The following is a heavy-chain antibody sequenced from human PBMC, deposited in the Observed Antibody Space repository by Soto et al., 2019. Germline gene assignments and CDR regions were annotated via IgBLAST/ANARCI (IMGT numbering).Heavy chain of an antibody. J-gene: IGHJ5*02. D-gene: IGHD1-26*01. V-gene: IGHV4-30-4*01. Sequence: SETLSLTCTVSGGSISSGDYYWSWIRQPPGKGLEWIGYIYYSGSTYYNPSLKSRVTISVDTSKNQFSLKLSSVTAADTAVYYCASHYRTPDINWFDPWGQGTRVSVSS. CDR3: ASHYRTPDINWFDP. CDR1: GGSISSGDYY. CDR2: IYYSGST.